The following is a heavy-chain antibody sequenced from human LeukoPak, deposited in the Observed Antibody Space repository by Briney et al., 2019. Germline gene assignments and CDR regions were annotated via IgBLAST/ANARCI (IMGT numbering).Heavy chain of an antibody. D-gene: IGHD2-21*02. CDR1: GYSFTTYW. V-gene: IGHV5-10-1*01. Sequence: GESLKISCQGSGYSFTTYWISWVRQMPGRGLEWMGMIDPGDSYTKYSPSFQGHVTISVDKSISTAFLQWSSLKASDTAIYYCARHQPPSVTNWFDPWGQGTVVPVSS. CDR3: ARHQPPSVTNWFDP. J-gene: IGHJ5*02. CDR2: IDPGDSYT.